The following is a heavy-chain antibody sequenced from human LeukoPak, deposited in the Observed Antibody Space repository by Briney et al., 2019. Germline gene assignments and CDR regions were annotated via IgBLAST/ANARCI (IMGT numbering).Heavy chain of an antibody. CDR1: GYSFTSYW. D-gene: IGHD4-17*01. V-gene: IGHV5-51*01. J-gene: IGHJ4*02. CDR2: IYPGDSDT. CDR3: AVYATRVSYGDYTSHVDY. Sequence: GESLKISCKGSGYSFTSYWIGWVRQMPGKGLEWMGIIYPGDSDTRYSPSFQGQVTISADKSISTAYLQWSSLKASDTAMYYCAVYATRVSYGDYTSHVDYWGQGTLVTVSS.